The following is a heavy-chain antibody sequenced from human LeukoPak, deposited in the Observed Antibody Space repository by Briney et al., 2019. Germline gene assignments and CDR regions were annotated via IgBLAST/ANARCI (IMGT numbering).Heavy chain of an antibody. CDR2: IYTSGST. CDR3: ARYRSSYYFDY. Sequence: SETLSLTCTVSVRSISSYYWSWIRQPAGRGLEWIGRIYTSGSTNYNPSLKSRVTMSVDTSKNQFSLKLSSVTAADTAVYYCARYRSSYYFDYWGQGTLVTVSS. D-gene: IGHD6-13*01. V-gene: IGHV4-4*07. J-gene: IGHJ4*02. CDR1: VRSISSYY.